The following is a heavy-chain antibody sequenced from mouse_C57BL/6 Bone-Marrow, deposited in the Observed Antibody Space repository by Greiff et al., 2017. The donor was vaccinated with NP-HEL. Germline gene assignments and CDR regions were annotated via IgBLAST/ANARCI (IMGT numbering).Heavy chain of an antibody. Sequence: VKLVESGAELVRPGASVTLSCKASGYTFTDYEMHWVKQTPVHGLEWIGAIDPETGGTAYNQKFKGKAILTADKSSSTDYMELRSLTSEDSAVYYCTRVVAYYSNHFAYWGQGTLVTVSA. CDR1: GYTFTDYE. V-gene: IGHV1-15*01. J-gene: IGHJ3*01. CDR2: IDPETGGT. CDR3: TRVVAYYSNHFAY. D-gene: IGHD2-5*01.